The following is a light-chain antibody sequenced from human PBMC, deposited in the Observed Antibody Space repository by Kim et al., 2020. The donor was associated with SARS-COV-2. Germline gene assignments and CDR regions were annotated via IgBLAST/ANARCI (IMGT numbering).Light chain of an antibody. V-gene: IGKV3-15*01. CDR2: GAS. CDR3: QQYNNWPYT. Sequence: EIVMTQSPATLSVSPGERATLSCRASQSVSSNLAWYQQKPGQAPRLLIYGASTRATGIPARFSGSGSRTEFTLTISSLQSEDFAVYYCQQYNNWPYTFGQGTKLEI. J-gene: IGKJ2*01. CDR1: QSVSSN.